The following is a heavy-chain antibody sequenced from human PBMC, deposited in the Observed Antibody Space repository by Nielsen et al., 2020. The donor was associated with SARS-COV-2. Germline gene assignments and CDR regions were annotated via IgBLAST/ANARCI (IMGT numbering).Heavy chain of an antibody. Sequence: SETLSLTCAVYGGSFSGYYWSWIRQPPGKGLEWIGEINHSGSTNYNPSLKSRVTISVDTSKNQFSLKLSSVTAADTAVYYCERETPDTAMGYYYYYYMDVWGKGTTVTVSS. CDR3: ERETPDTAMGYYYYYYMDV. J-gene: IGHJ6*03. CDR1: GGSFSGYY. D-gene: IGHD5-18*01. CDR2: INHSGST. V-gene: IGHV4-34*01.